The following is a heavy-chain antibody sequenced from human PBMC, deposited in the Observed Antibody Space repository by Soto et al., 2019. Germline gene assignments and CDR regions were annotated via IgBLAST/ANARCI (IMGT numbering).Heavy chain of an antibody. D-gene: IGHD2-15*01. CDR1: GFTFSSYA. CDR3: ARDKGRSPLDY. J-gene: IGHJ4*02. Sequence: GGSLRLSCAASGFTFSSYAMSWVRQAPGKGLEWVSYISSSSSYTNYADSVKGRFTISRDNAKNSLYLQMNSLRAEDTAVYYCARDKGRSPLDYWGQGTLVTVSS. V-gene: IGHV3-21*05. CDR2: ISSSSSYT.